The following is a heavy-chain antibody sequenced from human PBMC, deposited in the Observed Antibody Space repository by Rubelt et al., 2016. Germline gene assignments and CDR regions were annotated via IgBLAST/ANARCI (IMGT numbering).Heavy chain of an antibody. V-gene: IGHV4-39*02. Sequence: QLQLQESGPGLVKPSETLSLTCTVSGGSINSSTSYWGWVRQPPGKGLEWIGHMYYTGSRNYNLSLKSRFTISMDTSRNHFSLNMSSVTAADTAVYYCAKYISVAGRHDFDTWGQGSLVTVSS. CDR1: GGSINSSTSY. J-gene: IGHJ4*02. D-gene: IGHD6-19*01. CDR2: MYYTGSR. CDR3: AKYISVAGRHDFDT.